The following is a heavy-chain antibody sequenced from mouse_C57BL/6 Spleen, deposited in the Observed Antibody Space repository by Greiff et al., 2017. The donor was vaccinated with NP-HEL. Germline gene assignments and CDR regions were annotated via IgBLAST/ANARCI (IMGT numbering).Heavy chain of an antibody. CDR1: GYTFTSYW. V-gene: IGHV1-50*01. J-gene: IGHJ2*01. CDR2: IDPSDSYT. CDR3: QRGFDY. Sequence: QVQLQQPGAELVKPGASVKLSCKASGYTFTSYWMQWVKQRPGQGLEWIGEIDPSDSYTNYNQKFKGKATLTVDTSSSTAYMQLSSLTSEDSAVYYCQRGFDYWGQGTTLTVSS.